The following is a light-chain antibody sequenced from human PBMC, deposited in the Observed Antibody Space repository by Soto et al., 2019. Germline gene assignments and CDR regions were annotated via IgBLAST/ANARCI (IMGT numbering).Light chain of an antibody. CDR3: HQYGSSPPYT. Sequence: EVVLTQSPGTLSLSPGARATLSCRGSQSINNNYLAWYQQRPGQATRLLIYGSSDRATGIPDRFSGSGSGTDFTLTISRLEPEDFAVYYCHQYGSSPPYTFGQGTKLEI. V-gene: IGKV3-20*01. CDR1: QSINNNY. J-gene: IGKJ2*01. CDR2: GSS.